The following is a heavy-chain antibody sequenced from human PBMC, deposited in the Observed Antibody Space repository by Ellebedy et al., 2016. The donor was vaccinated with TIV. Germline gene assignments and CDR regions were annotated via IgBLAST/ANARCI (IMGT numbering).Heavy chain of an antibody. V-gene: IGHV1-58*02. D-gene: IGHD4/OR15-4a*01. Sequence: SVKVSCTASGHTFSSYYIHWVRQARGQRLEWIGWIVIGSGDTKFAQIFQERVTMTRDMSTDSAFMELSGLTSEDTAVYYCAADPENDYGDPDHWGQGTLVTVSP. CDR3: AADPENDYGDPDH. J-gene: IGHJ4*02. CDR1: GHTFSSYY. CDR2: IVIGSGDT.